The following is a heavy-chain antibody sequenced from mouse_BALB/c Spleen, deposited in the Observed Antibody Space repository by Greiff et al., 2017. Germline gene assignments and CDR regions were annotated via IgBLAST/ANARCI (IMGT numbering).Heavy chain of an antibody. CDR3: TRDGSSFDY. CDR1: GFTFSSYT. CDR2: ISSGGSYT. V-gene: IGHV5-6-4*01. J-gene: IGHJ2*01. Sequence: DVMLVESGGGLVKPGGSLKLSCAASGFTFSSYTMSWVRQTPEKRLEWVATISSGGSYTYYPDSVKGRFTISRDNAKNTLYLQMSSLKSEDTAMCYCTRDGSSFDYWGQGTTVTVSS. D-gene: IGHD1-1*01.